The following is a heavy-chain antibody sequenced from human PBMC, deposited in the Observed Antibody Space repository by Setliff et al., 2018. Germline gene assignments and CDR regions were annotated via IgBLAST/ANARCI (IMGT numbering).Heavy chain of an antibody. CDR3: ARMSGFQYMDV. Sequence: SETLSLTCTVPGGSISGISYYWTWIRQPPGKGLEWIGEINHRGSTNYNPSLKSRATISIDTSKDQFSLKLSSVTAADTAVYYCARMSGFQYMDVWGKGTTVTVSS. J-gene: IGHJ6*03. V-gene: IGHV4-39*07. D-gene: IGHD3-3*01. CDR1: GGSISGISYY. CDR2: INHRGST.